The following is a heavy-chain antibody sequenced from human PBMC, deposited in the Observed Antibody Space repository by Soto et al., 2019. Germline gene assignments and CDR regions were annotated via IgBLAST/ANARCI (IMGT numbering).Heavy chain of an antibody. V-gene: IGHV3-23*01. CDR3: AKIGPREDYSGSSYYYYYSGLDV. CDR1: GFTFSSYA. CDR2: ISGSGGST. J-gene: IGHJ6*04. Sequence: PGGSLRLSCAASGFTFSSYAMSWVRQAPGKGLEWVSAISGSGGSTYYADSVKGRFTISRDNSKNTLYLQMNSLRAEDTAGYYCAKIGPREDYSGSSYYYYYSGLDVGGKGTRATFPS. D-gene: IGHD6-6*01.